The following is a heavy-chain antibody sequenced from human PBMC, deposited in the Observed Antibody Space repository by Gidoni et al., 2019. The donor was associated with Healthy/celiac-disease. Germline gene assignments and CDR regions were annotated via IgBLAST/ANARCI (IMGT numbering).Heavy chain of an antibody. D-gene: IGHD3-16*01. CDR2: ISYDGSNK. V-gene: IGHV3-30*18. J-gene: IGHJ3*02. CDR1: GFTFSSYG. CDR3: AKDQRAGGPNAFDI. Sequence: QVQLVESGGGVVQPGRSLRLSWAASGFTFSSYGMHWVRQAPGKGLEWVAVISYDGSNKYYADSVKGRFTISRDNSKNTLYLQMNSLRAEDTAVYYCAKDQRAGGPNAFDIWGQGTMVTVSS.